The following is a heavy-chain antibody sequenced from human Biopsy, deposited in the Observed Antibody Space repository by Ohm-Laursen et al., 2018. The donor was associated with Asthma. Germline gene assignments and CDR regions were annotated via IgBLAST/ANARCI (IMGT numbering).Heavy chain of an antibody. J-gene: IGHJ4*02. D-gene: IGHD4-17*01. V-gene: IGHV1-24*01. CDR3: ASDFPKDYVRYNIQF. CDR2: LDHEEGGT. CDR1: GFTLTDLS. Sequence: ASVKVSRNISGFTLTDLSMHRVRQAPGPGVGWMGGLDHEEGGTEIAWRFQGRVTMTEDTSTDTAYMDLSSLSSDDTAAYYCASDFPKDYVRYNIQFWGQGTLVTVSS.